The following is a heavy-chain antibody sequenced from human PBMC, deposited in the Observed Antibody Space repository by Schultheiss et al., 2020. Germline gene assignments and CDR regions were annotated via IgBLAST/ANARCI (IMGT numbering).Heavy chain of an antibody. V-gene: IGHV4-59*01. CDR1: GGSISGYY. CDR2: IYYSGST. J-gene: IGHJ4*02. CDR3: ARVGLDYYDSSGRYFDY. Sequence: SQTLSLTCTVSGGSISGYYLSWIRQPPGKGLEWIGYIYYSGSTNYNPSLKSRVTISVDTSKNQFSLKLSSVTAADTAVYYCARVGLDYYDSSGRYFDYWGQGTLVTVSS. D-gene: IGHD3-22*01.